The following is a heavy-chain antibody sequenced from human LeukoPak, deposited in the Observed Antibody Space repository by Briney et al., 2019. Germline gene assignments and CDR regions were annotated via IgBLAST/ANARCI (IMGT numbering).Heavy chain of an antibody. Sequence: GRSLRLSCAASGFTFSSYAMHWVRQAPGKGLEWVTVISYDGSLKYFADSVKGRFTISRDNSKNTLYLQMNSLRAEDTAVYHCAREGGYCSSTSCYYFDYWGQGTLVTVSS. CDR3: AREGGYCSSTSCYYFDY. CDR2: ISYDGSLK. V-gene: IGHV3-30-3*01. J-gene: IGHJ4*02. CDR1: GFTFSSYA. D-gene: IGHD2-2*01.